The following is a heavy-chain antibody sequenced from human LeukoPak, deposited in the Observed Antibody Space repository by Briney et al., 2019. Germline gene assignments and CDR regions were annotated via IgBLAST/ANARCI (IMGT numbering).Heavy chain of an antibody. J-gene: IGHJ4*02. V-gene: IGHV3-9*01. CDR3: ARAHPNTYSSSWYDLDY. CDR1: GFTFDDYA. CDR2: ISWNSGSI. Sequence: PGRSLRLSCAASGFTFDDYAMHWVRQAPGKGLEWVSGISWNSGSIGYADSVKGRFTISRDNSKNTLYLQMNSLRAEDTAVYYCARAHPNTYSSSWYDLDYWGQGTLVTVSS. D-gene: IGHD6-13*01.